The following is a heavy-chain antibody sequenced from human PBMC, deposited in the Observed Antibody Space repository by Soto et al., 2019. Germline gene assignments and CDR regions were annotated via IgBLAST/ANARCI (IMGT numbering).Heavy chain of an antibody. Sequence: ASVKVSCKASGYTFNTYGITWVRQAPGQGLEWMGWINPYNGNTKFAQKLQDRVTMTTATSTSTAYMELASLRSDDPAVYYCARGCIAVTTHLCYWGQGTLVTVSS. CDR1: GYTFNTYG. V-gene: IGHV1-18*01. J-gene: IGHJ4*02. D-gene: IGHD4-17*01. CDR3: ARGCIAVTTHLCY. CDR2: INPYNGNT.